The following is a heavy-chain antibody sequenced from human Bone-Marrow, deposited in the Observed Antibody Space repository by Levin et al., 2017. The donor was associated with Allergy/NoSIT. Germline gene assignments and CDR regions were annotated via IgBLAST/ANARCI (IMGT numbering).Heavy chain of an antibody. CDR3: AKKKHSYILTGPGNCFDY. J-gene: IGHJ4*02. D-gene: IGHD3-9*01. V-gene: IGHV3-23*01. Sequence: ETLSLTCVASGVTFSSYSMNWVRQAPGKGLEWVSAIGNSGADTYYADSVKGRFTISRDNSKNMLYLQMDSLRAEDTAVYYCAKKKHSYILTGPGNCFDYWGQGTLVTVSS. CDR1: GVTFSSYS. CDR2: IGNSGADT.